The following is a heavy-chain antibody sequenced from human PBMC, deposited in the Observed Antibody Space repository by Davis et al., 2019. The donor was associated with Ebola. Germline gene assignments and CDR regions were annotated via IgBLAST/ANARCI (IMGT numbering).Heavy chain of an antibody. J-gene: IGHJ4*02. V-gene: IGHV4-61*08. CDR2: IYYLGST. CDR1: GGSISSGDYY. D-gene: IGHD3-16*01. CDR3: ARLGFLGGQFDF. Sequence: SETLSLTCIVSGGSISSGDYYWSWIRQPPGKGLEWIGYIYYLGSTIYNPSLQSRVTISVDTSKNQFSLMLTSVTAADTAVYYCARLGFLGGQFDFWGQGTLVTVSA.